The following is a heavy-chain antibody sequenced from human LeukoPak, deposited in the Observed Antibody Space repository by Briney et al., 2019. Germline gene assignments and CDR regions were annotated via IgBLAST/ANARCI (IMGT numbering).Heavy chain of an antibody. J-gene: IGHJ4*02. CDR2: INRDGSEK. CDR3: ARAGSSGSVDY. D-gene: IGHD6-19*01. Sequence: PGGSLRLSCEASGFMFSTYWMSWVRQAPGKGLEWVAIINRDGSEKFFVDSVKGRFTISRDNAKNSLFLQMNSLGAEDTAVYYCARAGSSGSVDYWGQGTLVTVSS. CDR1: GFMFSTYW. V-gene: IGHV3-7*04.